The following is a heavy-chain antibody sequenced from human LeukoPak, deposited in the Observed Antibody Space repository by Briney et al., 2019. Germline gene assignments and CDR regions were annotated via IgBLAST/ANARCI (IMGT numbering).Heavy chain of an antibody. J-gene: IGHJ4*02. CDR1: GYTFTSYD. D-gene: IGHD5-18*01. V-gene: IGHV1-18*01. Sequence: GASVKLSRKASGYTFTSYDISWVRQAPGQGLEWMGGISAYNGYTNYAEKVQGRVTMTTDTSTSTAYMELRSLRSDDTAVYYCARAGRGYDYFDYWGQGTLVTVSS. CDR2: ISAYNGYT. CDR3: ARAGRGYDYFDY.